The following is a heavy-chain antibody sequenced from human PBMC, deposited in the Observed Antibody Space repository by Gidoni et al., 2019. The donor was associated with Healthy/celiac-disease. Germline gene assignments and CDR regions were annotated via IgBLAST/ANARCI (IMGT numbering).Heavy chain of an antibody. CDR2: IYYSGST. V-gene: IGHV4-59*01. Sequence: QVQLQDSGPGLVKPSETLSLTCTVCGGSISSYYWSWIRQPPGKVLEWIGYIYYSGSTNYNPSLKSRVTISVDTSKNQFSLKLSSVTAADTAVYYCARDSGWYTRDWGQGTLVTVSS. CDR3: ARDSGWYTRD. D-gene: IGHD6-19*01. CDR1: GGSISSYY. J-gene: IGHJ4*02.